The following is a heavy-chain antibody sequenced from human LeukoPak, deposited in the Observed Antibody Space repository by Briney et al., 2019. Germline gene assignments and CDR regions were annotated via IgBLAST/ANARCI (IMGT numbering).Heavy chain of an antibody. CDR2: ISGSGGST. D-gene: IGHD6-13*01. J-gene: IGHJ4*02. Sequence: GGSLRLSCAASGFTFSSYAMSWVRQAPGKGLEWVSAISGSGGSTYYADSVKGRFTISRDNSKNTLYPQMNSLRAEDTAVYYCAKAPRYSSRYFDYWGQGTLVTVSS. V-gene: IGHV3-23*01. CDR1: GFTFSSYA. CDR3: AKAPRYSSRYFDY.